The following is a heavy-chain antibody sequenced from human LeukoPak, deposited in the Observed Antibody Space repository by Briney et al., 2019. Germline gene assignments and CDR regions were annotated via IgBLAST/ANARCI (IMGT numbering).Heavy chain of an antibody. J-gene: IGHJ1*01. V-gene: IGHV4-59*12. Sequence: PSETLSLTCTVSGDSISSYYWTWIRQPPGKGLEWIGYIYYSASAKYNPSLKSRVSISVDTSKSQFSLKLSSVTAADTAVYYCARGPTYYYDSSGYSFFFQHWGQGTLVTVSS. CDR3: ARGPTYYYDSSGYSFFFQH. D-gene: IGHD3-22*01. CDR2: IYYSASA. CDR1: GDSISSYY.